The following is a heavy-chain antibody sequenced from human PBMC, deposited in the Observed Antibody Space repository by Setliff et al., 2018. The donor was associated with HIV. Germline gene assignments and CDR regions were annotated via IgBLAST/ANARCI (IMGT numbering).Heavy chain of an antibody. CDR2: IYQTGNT. Sequence: PSETLSLTCTVSGYSISSGYYWGWIRQPPGKGLEWIATIYQTGNTYYSPSLKSRVTVSMDMSRNQFSVKLNSATAADTAVNYCARQAWHYDRDGYFIDYWGQGMLVTVSS. D-gene: IGHD3-22*01. V-gene: IGHV4-38-2*02. J-gene: IGHJ4*02. CDR1: GYSISSGYY. CDR3: ARQAWHYDRDGYFIDY.